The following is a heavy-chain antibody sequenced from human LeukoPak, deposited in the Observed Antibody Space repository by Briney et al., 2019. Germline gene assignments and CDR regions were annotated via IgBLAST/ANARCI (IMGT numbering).Heavy chain of an antibody. V-gene: IGHV1-2*02. D-gene: IGHD3-10*01. CDR1: GYTFTDYY. Sequence: GAPVKVSCKASGYTFTDYYIHWVRQAPGQGLEWMGWINPHSGGTNYAQKFQGRVTMTRDTSISTAYMELSRLRSDDTALYYCARVFLDYYGSGSYGDYFYYYMDVWGKGATVTVSS. J-gene: IGHJ6*03. CDR3: ARVFLDYYGSGSYGDYFYYYMDV. CDR2: INPHSGGT.